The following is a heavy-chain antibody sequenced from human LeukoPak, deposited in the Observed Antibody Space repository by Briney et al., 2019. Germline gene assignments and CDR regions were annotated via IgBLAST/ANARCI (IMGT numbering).Heavy chain of an antibody. V-gene: IGHV1-69*02. J-gene: IGHJ4*02. D-gene: IGHD3-22*01. Sequence: SVKVSCKASGGTFSRYTISWVRQAPGQGLEWMGRIIPILGIANHAQKFQGRVTITADKSTGIAYMELSSLRSEDTAVYYCAVYYYDSSGPSGYYFDYWGQGTLVTVSS. CDR3: AVYYYDSSGPSGYYFDY. CDR1: GGTFSRYT. CDR2: IIPILGIA.